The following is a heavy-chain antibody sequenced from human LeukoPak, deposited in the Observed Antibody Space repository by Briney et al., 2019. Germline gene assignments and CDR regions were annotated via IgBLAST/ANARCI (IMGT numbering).Heavy chain of an antibody. Sequence: PGGSLRLSCAASGFTFSSYSMNWVRQAPGKGLEWVSSISSSSSYIYYADSVKGRFTISRDNAKNSLYLQMNSLRAEDTAVYYCARDRNCCRFGEIDYWGQGTLVTVSS. V-gene: IGHV3-21*01. J-gene: IGHJ4*02. CDR1: GFTFSSYS. D-gene: IGHD3-10*01. CDR3: ARDRNCCRFGEIDY. CDR2: ISSSSSYI.